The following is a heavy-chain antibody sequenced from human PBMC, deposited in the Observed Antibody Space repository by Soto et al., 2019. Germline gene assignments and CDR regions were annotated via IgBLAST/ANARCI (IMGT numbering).Heavy chain of an antibody. Sequence: QVQLVQSGAEVKKPGASVKVSCKASGYTFTSDDINWVRQATGQGLEWMGWMNPYSGDTGYAQKFQGRVTMTRDTSISTAYMELSSLSSDATAVYYCARGVAAAGTDWFDPWGQGTLVTVSS. D-gene: IGHD6-13*01. J-gene: IGHJ5*02. V-gene: IGHV1-8*01. CDR1: GYTFTSDD. CDR3: ARGVAAAGTDWFDP. CDR2: MNPYSGDT.